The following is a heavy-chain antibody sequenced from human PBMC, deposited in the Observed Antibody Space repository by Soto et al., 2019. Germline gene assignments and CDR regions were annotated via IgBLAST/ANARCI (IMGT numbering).Heavy chain of an antibody. Sequence: SSETLSLTCTVSGGSISSSSYYWGWIRQPPGKGLEWIGSIYYSGSTFYNPSLKSRVTISVDTSKNQFSLKLSSVTAADTAVFYCASQASPYYYYGMDVWGQGTTVTVS. J-gene: IGHJ6*02. CDR1: GGSISSSSYY. CDR2: IYYSGST. CDR3: ASQASPYYYYGMDV. V-gene: IGHV4-39*01.